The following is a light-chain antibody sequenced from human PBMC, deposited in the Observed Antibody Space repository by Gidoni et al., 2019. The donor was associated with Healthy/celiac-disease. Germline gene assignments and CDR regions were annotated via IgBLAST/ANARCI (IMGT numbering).Light chain of an antibody. CDR2: GTF. CDR3: QQYNSCPLT. J-gene: IGKJ4*01. Sequence: EIEMAQSPATLSVSPGERATLFCRASQSVNNYLAWYQQKPGRAPRLLIYGTFTRATGIPARLSGSRSGTEFTLTISSLQSEDFAVYYCQQYNSCPLTFGRGTKVEIK. V-gene: IGKV3-15*01. CDR1: QSVNNY.